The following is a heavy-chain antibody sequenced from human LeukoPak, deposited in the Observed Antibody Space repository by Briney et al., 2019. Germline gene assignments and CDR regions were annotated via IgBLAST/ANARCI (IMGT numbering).Heavy chain of an antibody. Sequence: GGSLRLSCAASGFTFSSYSMNWVRQAPGKGLEWVSSISSSSSYIYYADSVKGRFTISRDNAKNSLYLQMNGLRAEDTAVYYCAREPSGGYCSSSSCSRYFQHWGQGTLVTVSS. V-gene: IGHV3-21*01. J-gene: IGHJ1*01. CDR1: GFTFSSYS. CDR2: ISSSSSYI. D-gene: IGHD2-2*01. CDR3: AREPSGGYCSSSSCSRYFQH.